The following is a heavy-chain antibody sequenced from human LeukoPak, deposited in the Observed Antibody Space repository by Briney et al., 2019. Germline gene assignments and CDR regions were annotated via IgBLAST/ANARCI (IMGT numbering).Heavy chain of an antibody. Sequence: GGSLRLSCAASGFTFSSYAMSWVGQAPGKGLEWVSAISGSGGSTYYADSVKGRFTISRHNSKNTLYLQVNSLRAEDTAVYYCAKVLEVDSSFDYWGQGTLVTVSS. CDR1: GFTFSSYA. V-gene: IGHV3-23*01. CDR2: ISGSGGST. D-gene: IGHD6-13*01. CDR3: AKVLEVDSSFDY. J-gene: IGHJ4*02.